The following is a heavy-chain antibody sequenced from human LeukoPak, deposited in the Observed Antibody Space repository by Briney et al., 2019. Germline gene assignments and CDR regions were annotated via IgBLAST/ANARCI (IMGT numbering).Heavy chain of an antibody. D-gene: IGHD3-22*01. CDR2: INTSGST. CDR3: ARPYYYDSRIDP. Sequence: SETLSLTCTVSGGSISSYYWTWIRQSAGKGLEWIGRINTSGSTNYNPSLRSRVTMSVNTSKNQLSLKLSSVTAADTAVYYCARPYYYDSRIDPWGQGILVTVSS. CDR1: GGSISSYY. V-gene: IGHV4-4*07. J-gene: IGHJ5*02.